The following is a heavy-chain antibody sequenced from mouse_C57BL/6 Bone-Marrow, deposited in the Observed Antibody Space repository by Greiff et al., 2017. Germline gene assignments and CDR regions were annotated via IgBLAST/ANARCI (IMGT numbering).Heavy chain of an antibody. CDR1: GFTFSSYG. D-gene: IGHD1-1*01. CDR2: ISSGGSYT. V-gene: IGHV5-6*01. CDR3: SGGSILYYYAMDY. J-gene: IGHJ4*01. Sequence: EVQRVESGGDLVKPGGSLKLSCAASGFTFSSYGMSWVRQTPDKRLEWVATISSGGSYTYYPDSVKGRFTISRDNAKNTLYLQMSSLKSEDTAMYYCSGGSILYYYAMDYWGQGTSVTVSS.